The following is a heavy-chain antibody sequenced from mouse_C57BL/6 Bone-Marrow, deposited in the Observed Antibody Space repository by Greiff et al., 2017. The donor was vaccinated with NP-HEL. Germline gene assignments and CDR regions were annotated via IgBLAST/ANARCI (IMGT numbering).Heavy chain of an antibody. J-gene: IGHJ2*01. V-gene: IGHV1-39*01. D-gene: IGHD2-3*01. CDR1: GYSFTDYN. Sequence: EVKLVESGPELVKPGASVKISCKASGYSFTDYNMNWVKQSHGKSLEWIGVINTNYGTTSYNQKFKGKATLTVDQSSSTAYMQLNSLTSEDSAVYYCARRGDGYYDYWGQGTTLTVSS. CDR3: ARRGDGYYDY. CDR2: INTNYGTT.